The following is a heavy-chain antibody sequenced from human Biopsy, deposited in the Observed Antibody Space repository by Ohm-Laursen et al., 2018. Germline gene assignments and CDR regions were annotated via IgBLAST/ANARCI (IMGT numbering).Heavy chain of an antibody. J-gene: IGHJ5*02. CDR3: ARGYSRRVSIFEASIYWFDT. Sequence: ASVKASCKASGYSFSTYDVNWVRQARGQGLDWMGWMIPSSGKTGYAQRFQGRVTLTMNTSISTAYMELSGLRSADTAVYFCARGYSRRVSIFEASIYWFDTWGQGTLVTVSS. CDR1: GYSFSTYD. CDR2: MIPSSGKT. V-gene: IGHV1-8*01. D-gene: IGHD6-6*01.